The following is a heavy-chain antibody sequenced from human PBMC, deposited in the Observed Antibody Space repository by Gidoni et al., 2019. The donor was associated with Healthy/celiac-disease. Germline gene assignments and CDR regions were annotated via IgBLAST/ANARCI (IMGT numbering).Heavy chain of an antibody. CDR3: ARGGGPVDP. V-gene: IGHV3-21*01. D-gene: IGHD3-16*01. J-gene: IGHJ5*02. Sequence: EVQLVESGGGLVKPGGSLSLSCAASGFTFSSYSMNWVRQVPGKGLEWVSSISSSSSNIYYADSVKGRFTISRENAKNSLYRQMNSLRAEDTAVYYCARGGGPVDPWGQGTLVTVSS. CDR2: ISSSSSNI. CDR1: GFTFSSYS.